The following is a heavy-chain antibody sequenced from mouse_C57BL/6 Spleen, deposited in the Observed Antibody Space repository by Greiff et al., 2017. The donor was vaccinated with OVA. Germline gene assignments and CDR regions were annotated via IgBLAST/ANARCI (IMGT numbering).Heavy chain of an antibody. V-gene: IGHV2-2*01. CDR1: GFSLTSYG. CDR3: ARRVTTVSYYYAMDY. Sequence: VKLVESGPGLVQPSQSLSITCTVSGFSLTSYGVHWVRQSPGKGLEWLGVIWSGGSTDYNAAFISRLSISKDNSKSQVFFKMNSLQADVTAIYYCARRVTTVSYYYAMDYWGQGTSVTVSS. J-gene: IGHJ4*01. CDR2: IWSGGST. D-gene: IGHD1-1*01.